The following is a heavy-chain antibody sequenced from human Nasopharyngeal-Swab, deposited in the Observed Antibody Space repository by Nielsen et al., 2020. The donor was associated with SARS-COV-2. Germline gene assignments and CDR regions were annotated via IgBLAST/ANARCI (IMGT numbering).Heavy chain of an antibody. J-gene: IGHJ5*02. Sequence: SETLSLTCTVSGDSVSSGGYYWSRVRQHPGKGLEWIGYIDYSGSTNYNPALKSRVTMSVDKSSNQFSLRLTSVTAADTAVYYCMCSNNWRFGPWGQGTLVTVSS. V-gene: IGHV4-31*09. D-gene: IGHD1-1*01. CDR1: GDSVSSGGYY. CDR2: IDYSGST. CDR3: MCSNNWRFGP.